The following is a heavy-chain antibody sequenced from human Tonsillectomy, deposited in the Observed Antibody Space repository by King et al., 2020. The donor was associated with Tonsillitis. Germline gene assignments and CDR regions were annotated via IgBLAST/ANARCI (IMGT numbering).Heavy chain of an antibody. CDR3: ARHVRGSHVLLYYFDD. CDR2: IYYSGST. CDR1: RGPITNSSYY. J-gene: IGHJ4*02. Sequence: QLQESGPGLVKPSETLSLTCTVSRGPITNSSYYWGWIRQPPGQGLEWIGSIYYSGSTYYISSLKSRVTISVDTSNNQFSLKLSSVTAADTALYYCARHVRGSHVLLYYFDDWGQGTLVTVSS. V-gene: IGHV4-39*01. D-gene: IGHD3-10*02.